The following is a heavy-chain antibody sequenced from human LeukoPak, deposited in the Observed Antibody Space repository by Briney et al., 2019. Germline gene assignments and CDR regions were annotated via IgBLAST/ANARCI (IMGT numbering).Heavy chain of an antibody. J-gene: IGHJ6*03. D-gene: IGHD2-2*01. V-gene: IGHV4-31*03. CDR1: GGSISSGGYY. Sequence: SETLSLTCTVSGGSISSGGYYWSWIRQHPGKGLEWIGYIYYSGSTYYNPSLKSRVTISVDTSKNQFSLKLSSVTAADTAVYYCARVALGYQYYYYYYMDVWGKGTTVTVSS. CDR3: ARVALGYQYYYYYYMDV. CDR2: IYYSGST.